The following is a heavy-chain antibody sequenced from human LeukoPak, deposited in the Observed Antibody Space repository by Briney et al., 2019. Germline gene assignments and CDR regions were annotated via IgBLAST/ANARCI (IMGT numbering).Heavy chain of an antibody. CDR2: IYYTGST. CDR3: ARVDIVVLPSADFDY. Sequence: PSETLSLTCTVSGGSISSYYWSWIRQPPGKGLEWIAYIYYTGSTYYNPSLKSRVTISVDRSKNQFSLKLSSVTAADTAVYYCARVDIVVLPSADFDYWGQGTLVTVSS. V-gene: IGHV4-59*12. J-gene: IGHJ4*02. D-gene: IGHD2-2*01. CDR1: GGSISSYY.